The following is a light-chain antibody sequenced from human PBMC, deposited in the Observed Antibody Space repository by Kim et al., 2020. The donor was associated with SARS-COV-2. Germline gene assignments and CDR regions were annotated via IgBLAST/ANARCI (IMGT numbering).Light chain of an antibody. Sequence: QSALTQPASVSGFSGQSITISCTGSDIGDYDYASWYQQHPGRAPKLLICDVTKRPSGVSNRFSGSKSGNTAHLTISGLQAEDEADYYCSSYTGGTTLRVFGTGTKVTVL. CDR1: DIGDYDY. CDR3: SSYTGGTTLRV. V-gene: IGLV2-14*01. J-gene: IGLJ1*01. CDR2: DVT.